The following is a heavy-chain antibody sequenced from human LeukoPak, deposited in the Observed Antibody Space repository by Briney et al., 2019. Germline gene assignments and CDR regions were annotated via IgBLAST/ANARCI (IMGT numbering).Heavy chain of an antibody. J-gene: IGHJ4*02. CDR2: INADTGKP. Sequence: GASVNVSCKASGYTFNTHSITWVRQAPGQGLEWLGWINADTGKPTYAQDFTGRFVFSLDKSVSTTYLQISSLKAEDTAVYYCAREVVRFDYWGQGTLVAVSS. CDR3: AREVVRFDY. CDR1: GYTFNTHS. V-gene: IGHV7-4-1*02. D-gene: IGHD6-6*01.